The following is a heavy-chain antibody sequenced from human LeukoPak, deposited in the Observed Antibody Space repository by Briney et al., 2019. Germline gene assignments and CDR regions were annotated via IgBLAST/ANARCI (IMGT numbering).Heavy chain of an antibody. CDR3: ARPMTTVTTGGAFDI. CDR1: GFTFSDYY. V-gene: IGHV3-11*01. CDR2: ISSSGSTI. D-gene: IGHD4-11*01. Sequence: GRSLRLSCAVSGFTFSDYYMSWVRQAPGKGLGWVSYISSSGSTIYYADSVKGRFTISRDNAKNSLYLQMNSLRAEDTAVYYCARPMTTVTTGGAFDIWGQGTMVTVSS. J-gene: IGHJ3*02.